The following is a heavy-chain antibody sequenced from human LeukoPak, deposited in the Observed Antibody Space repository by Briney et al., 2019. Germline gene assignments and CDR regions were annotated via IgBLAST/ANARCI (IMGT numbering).Heavy chain of an antibody. V-gene: IGHV4-38-2*02. J-gene: IGHJ5*02. CDR1: GYSISSGYY. D-gene: IGHD3-10*01. CDR2: IYHSGST. Sequence: SETLSLTCTVSGYSISSGYYWGWIRQPPGKGLEWIGSIYHSGSTYYNPSLKSRVTISVDTSKNQFSLKLSSVTAADTAVYYCARAQPMVRGVIGLDPWGQGTLVTVSS. CDR3: ARAQPMVRGVIGLDP.